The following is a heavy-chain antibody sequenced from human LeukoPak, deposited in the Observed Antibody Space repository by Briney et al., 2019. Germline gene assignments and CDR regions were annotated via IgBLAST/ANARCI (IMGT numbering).Heavy chain of an antibody. CDR3: GRSNHDDAWAAFEI. V-gene: IGHV4-38-2*02. CDR2: IYHNGVT. J-gene: IGHJ3*02. D-gene: IGHD3-16*01. CDR1: DYYISSGYY. Sequence: SETLSLTCNVSDYYISSGYYWGCIRQTPGKGLEWFGSIYHNGVTFYNPSLRSRLSISLDTSKNQFSLRLSSVTAADTAVYYCGRSNHDDAWAAFEIWGQGTVVTVSS.